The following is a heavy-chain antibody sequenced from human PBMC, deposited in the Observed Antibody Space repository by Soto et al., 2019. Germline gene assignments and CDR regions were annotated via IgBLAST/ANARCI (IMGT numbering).Heavy chain of an antibody. CDR2: VSYDGNNE. CDR3: AKTITTPAVSSYSRDSTGRGAGIDY. Sequence: QVQLVESGGGVVQPGRSLRLSCAASGFTFSSYGMHWVRQAPGKGLEWVAVVSYDGNNEYYADSVKDRFTISRDNSKNTLYLQMNSLRAEDTAMYYCAKTITTPAVSSYSRDSTGRGAGIDYWGQGTLVIVSS. J-gene: IGHJ4*02. D-gene: IGHD3-3*01. CDR1: GFTFSSYG. V-gene: IGHV3-30*18.